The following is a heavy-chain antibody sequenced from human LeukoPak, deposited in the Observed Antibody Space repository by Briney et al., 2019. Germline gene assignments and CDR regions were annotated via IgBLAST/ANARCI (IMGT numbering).Heavy chain of an antibody. CDR1: GGSISTYY. V-gene: IGHV4-59*12. CDR2: IYYSGST. CDR3: ARPIYYGSGSYAR. J-gene: IGHJ4*02. D-gene: IGHD3-10*01. Sequence: SETLSLTCTVSGGSISTYYWSWIRQPPGKGLEWIGYIYYSGSTNYNPSLKSRVTISVDTSKNQSSLKLSSVTAADTAVYYCARPIYYGSGSYARWGQGTLVTVSS.